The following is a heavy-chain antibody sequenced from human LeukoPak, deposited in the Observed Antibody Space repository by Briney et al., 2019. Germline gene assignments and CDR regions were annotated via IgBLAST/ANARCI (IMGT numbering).Heavy chain of an antibody. CDR3: ATEPGIGYAFDI. V-gene: IGHV3-7*01. CDR2: INPDGSEK. CDR1: VITFSNYW. Sequence: GGSLSLSCAASVITFSNYWMSWVRQAPGKGREGVANINPDGSEKNYAHSVKGRFTISRDNAKNSLSLQMNSLRAEDTAVYYCATEPGIGYAFDIWGQGRMVTVSS. D-gene: IGHD2-15*01. J-gene: IGHJ3*02.